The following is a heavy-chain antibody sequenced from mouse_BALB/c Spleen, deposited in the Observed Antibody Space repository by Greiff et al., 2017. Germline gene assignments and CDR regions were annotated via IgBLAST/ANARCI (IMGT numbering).Heavy chain of an antibody. CDR3: ARQDGYGFAY. V-gene: IGHV5-6*01. CDR1: GFTFSSYV. Sequence: EVQLVESGGDLVKPGGSLKLSCAASGFTFSSYVMSWVRQTPDKRLEWVATISSGGSYTYYPDSVKGRFTISRDNAKNTLYLQMSSLKSEDTAMYYCARQDGYGFAYWGQGTLVTVSA. J-gene: IGHJ3*01. D-gene: IGHD2-2*01. CDR2: ISSGGSYT.